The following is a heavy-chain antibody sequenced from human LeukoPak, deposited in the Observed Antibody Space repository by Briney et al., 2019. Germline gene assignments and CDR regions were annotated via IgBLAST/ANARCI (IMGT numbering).Heavy chain of an antibody. CDR1: GGSISSSNW. D-gene: IGHD3-10*01. V-gene: IGHV4-4*02. Sequence: PSETLSLTCTVSGGSISSSNWWSWVRQPPGKGLEWIGEIYHSGSTNYNPSLKSRVTISVDKSKNQFSLKLSSVTAADTAVYYCARGPPGYGSGSYYTLSWGQGTLVTVSS. CDR3: ARGPPGYGSGSYYTLS. CDR2: IYHSGST. J-gene: IGHJ5*02.